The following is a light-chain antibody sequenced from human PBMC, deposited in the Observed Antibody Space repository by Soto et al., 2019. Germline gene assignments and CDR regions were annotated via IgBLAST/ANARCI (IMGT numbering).Light chain of an antibody. CDR3: QKYSSVIT. CDR1: QGIRNF. Sequence: DIQMTQSPSSLSASVGDRVTITCRASQGIRNFLAWYQQKPGKVPKLLISAASTLESEVPSRFSGSGSGTDFTLTITSLQPEDVATYYCQKYSSVITFGQGTRLEIK. V-gene: IGKV1-27*01. J-gene: IGKJ5*01. CDR2: AAS.